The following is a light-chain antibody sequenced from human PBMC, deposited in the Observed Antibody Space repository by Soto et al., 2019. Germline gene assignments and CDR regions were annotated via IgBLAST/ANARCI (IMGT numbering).Light chain of an antibody. Sequence: QSALTQPASVSGSPGQSITISCTGTSSDVGSYNLVSWYQQHPGKAPKLMIYAGSKRTSGVSNRFSGSKSGNTASLTISGLQAEDEADYYCCSYAGSSTYVFGTGTKLTVL. J-gene: IGLJ1*01. CDR1: SSDVGSYNL. V-gene: IGLV2-23*01. CDR3: CSYAGSSTYV. CDR2: AGS.